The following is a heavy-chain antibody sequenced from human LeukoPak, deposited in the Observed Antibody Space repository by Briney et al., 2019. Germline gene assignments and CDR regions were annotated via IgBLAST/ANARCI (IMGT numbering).Heavy chain of an antibody. CDR1: GYTFTSYG. D-gene: IGHD3-3*01. Sequence: ASVKVSCKASGYTFTSYGISWVRQAPGQGLEWMGWISAYNGNTNYAQKLQGRVTMTTDTSTSTAYLELRSLRSDDTAVYYCARANRARIWSGYSGWFDPWGQGTLVTVSS. CDR3: ARANRARIWSGYSGWFDP. CDR2: ISAYNGNT. J-gene: IGHJ5*02. V-gene: IGHV1-18*01.